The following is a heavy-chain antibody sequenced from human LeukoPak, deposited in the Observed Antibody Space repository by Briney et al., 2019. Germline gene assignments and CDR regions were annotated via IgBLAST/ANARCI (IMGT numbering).Heavy chain of an antibody. CDR3: ALPYCSSTSCYKPYFDY. J-gene: IGHJ4*02. CDR2: ISSSGSTI. Sequence: GGSLRLSCAASGFTFSDYYMSWIRQAPGKGLEWVSYISSSGSTIYYADSVKGRFTISRDNAKNTLYLQMNSLRAEDTAVYYCALPYCSSTSCYKPYFDYWGQGTLVTVSS. V-gene: IGHV3-11*04. CDR1: GFTFSDYY. D-gene: IGHD2-2*02.